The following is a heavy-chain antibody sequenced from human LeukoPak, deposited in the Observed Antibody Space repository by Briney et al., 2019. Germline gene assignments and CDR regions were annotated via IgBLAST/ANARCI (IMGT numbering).Heavy chain of an antibody. CDR2: ISWNSGSI. Sequence: GGSLRLSCAASGFTFDDYAMHWVRQAPGKGLEWVSGISWNSGSIYYADSVKGRFTISRDNSKNTVYLQMNSLRAEDTAVYYCARKVSGSYPYWGQGALVTVSS. CDR1: GFTFDDYA. CDR3: ARKVSGSYPY. V-gene: IGHV3-9*01. J-gene: IGHJ4*02. D-gene: IGHD1-26*01.